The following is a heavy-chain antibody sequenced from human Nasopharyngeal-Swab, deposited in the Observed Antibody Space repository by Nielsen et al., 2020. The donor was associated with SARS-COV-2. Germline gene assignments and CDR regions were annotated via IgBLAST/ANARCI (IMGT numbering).Heavy chain of an antibody. D-gene: IGHD1-26*01. CDR3: ARGGLLWDAFDI. CDR2: ISYDGSNK. V-gene: IGHV3-30*04. CDR1: GFTFSSYA. Sequence: GGSLRLSCAASGFTFSSYAMHWVRQAPGKGLEWVAVISYDGSNKYYADSVKGRFTISRDNSKNTLYLQMNSLRAGDTAVYYCARGGLLWDAFDIWGQGTMVTVSS. J-gene: IGHJ3*02.